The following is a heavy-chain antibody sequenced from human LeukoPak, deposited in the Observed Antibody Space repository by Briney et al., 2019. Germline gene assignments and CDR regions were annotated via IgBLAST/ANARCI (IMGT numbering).Heavy chain of an antibody. CDR3: ARRMAVAGTGEYYFDY. Sequence: PSETLSLTCTVSGGSISSGGYYWSWIRQHPGKGLEWIGYIYYSGSTYYNPSLKSRVTISVDTSKNQFSLKLSSVTAADTAVYYCARRMAVAGTGEYYFDYWGQGTLVTVSS. CDR2: IYYSGST. J-gene: IGHJ4*02. CDR1: GGSISSGGYY. D-gene: IGHD6-19*01. V-gene: IGHV4-31*03.